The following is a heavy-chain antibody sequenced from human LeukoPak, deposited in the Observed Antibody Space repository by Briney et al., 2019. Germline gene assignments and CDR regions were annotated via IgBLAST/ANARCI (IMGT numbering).Heavy chain of an antibody. V-gene: IGHV1-46*01. CDR3: ARETSYDILTGDAFDI. Sequence: ASVKVSCKASGYTFTSYYMHWVRQAPGQGLEWMGIINPSGGSTSYAQKFQGRVTMTRDTSTSTVYMELSSLRSEDTAVYYCARETSYDILTGDAFDIWGQGTMVTVSS. D-gene: IGHD3-9*01. CDR1: GYTFTSYY. CDR2: INPSGGST. J-gene: IGHJ3*02.